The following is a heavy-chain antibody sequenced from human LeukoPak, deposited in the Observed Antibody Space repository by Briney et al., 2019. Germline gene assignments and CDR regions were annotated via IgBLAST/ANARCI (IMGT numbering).Heavy chain of an antibody. CDR2: ISGSGDRT. Sequence: RPGGSLRFSCAASGFTFSSYSMNWVRQAPGKGLEWVSTISGSGDRTYYADSVRGRFTISRDNSKTTLYLQMNSLRAEDTAIYYCATELVAMVTPYDYWGQGTLVPVSS. CDR3: ATELVAMVTPYDY. D-gene: IGHD2-8*01. CDR1: GFTFSSYS. V-gene: IGHV3-23*01. J-gene: IGHJ4*02.